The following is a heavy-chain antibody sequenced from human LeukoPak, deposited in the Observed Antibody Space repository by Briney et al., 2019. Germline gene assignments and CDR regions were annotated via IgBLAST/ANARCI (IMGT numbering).Heavy chain of an antibody. D-gene: IGHD3-22*01. V-gene: IGHV3-21*01. CDR1: GFTFSSYS. J-gene: IGHJ4*02. CDR3: ARDLEDYDSSGYYDY. CDR2: ISSSSSYI. Sequence: GRSLRLSCAASGFTFSSYSMNWVRQAPGKGLEWVSSISSSSSYIYYADSVKGRFTISRDNAKNSLYLQMNSLRAEDTAVYYCARDLEDYDSSGYYDYWGQGTLVTVSS.